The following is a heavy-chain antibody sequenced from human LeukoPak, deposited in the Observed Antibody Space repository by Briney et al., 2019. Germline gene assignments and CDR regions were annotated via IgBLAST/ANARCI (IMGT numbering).Heavy chain of an antibody. Sequence: GGSLRLSCAASGFTFSNYWMTWVRQAPGKGLEWVANIKQDGSGKYYVDSVKGRFTSSRDNAKNSLYLQMNSLRAEDTAVYYCARITMVRGARKDDYWGQGTLVTVSS. D-gene: IGHD3-10*01. CDR2: IKQDGSGK. J-gene: IGHJ4*02. V-gene: IGHV3-7*01. CDR3: ARITMVRGARKDDY. CDR1: GFTFSNYW.